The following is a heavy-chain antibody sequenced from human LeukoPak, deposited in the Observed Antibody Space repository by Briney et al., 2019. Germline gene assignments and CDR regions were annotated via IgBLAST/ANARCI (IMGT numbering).Heavy chain of an antibody. Sequence: GSSVKVSCKASGGTFSSYAISWVRQAPGQGLEWMGGIIPIFGTANYAQKFQGRVTITADESTSTAYMELSSLRSEDTAVYYCARGGSYYDFWSGTNFDYWGQGTLVTVSS. CDR2: IIPIFGTA. CDR3: ARGGSYYDFWSGTNFDY. CDR1: GGTFSSYA. V-gene: IGHV1-69*01. J-gene: IGHJ4*02. D-gene: IGHD3-3*01.